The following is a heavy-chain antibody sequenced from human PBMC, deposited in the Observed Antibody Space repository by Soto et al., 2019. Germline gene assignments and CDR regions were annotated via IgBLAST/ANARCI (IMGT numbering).Heavy chain of an antibody. V-gene: IGHV1-3*01. CDR2: INVGSGNT. Sequence: ASVKVSCKASGYTFTSYAMHWVRQAPGQRLEWIGWINVGSGNTKYAQKFQERVTITRDMSTSTAYMELSSLRSEDTAVYYCATDYYDSSGLPLDIWGQGTMVTVSS. D-gene: IGHD3-22*01. CDR3: ATDYYDSSGLPLDI. J-gene: IGHJ3*02. CDR1: GYTFTSYA.